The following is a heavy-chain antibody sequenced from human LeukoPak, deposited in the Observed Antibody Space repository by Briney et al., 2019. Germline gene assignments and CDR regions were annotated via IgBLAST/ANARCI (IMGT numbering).Heavy chain of an antibody. CDR3: ARQDSSSWVLGY. J-gene: IGHJ4*02. Sequence: SETLSLTCTVSDGSISGYYRSWILQPPGKGLEWIGYIYTSGSTNYNPSLKSRVTISVDTSKNQFSLKLSSVTAADTAVYYCARQDSSSWVLGYWGQGTLVTVSS. CDR1: DGSISGYY. V-gene: IGHV4-4*09. D-gene: IGHD6-13*01. CDR2: IYTSGST.